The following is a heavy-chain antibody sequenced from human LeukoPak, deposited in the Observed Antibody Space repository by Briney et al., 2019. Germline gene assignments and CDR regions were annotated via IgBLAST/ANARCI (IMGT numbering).Heavy chain of an antibody. D-gene: IGHD3-10*01. CDR3: ARGQYYYGSGSYAKLDY. CDR1: GFTFSNAW. Sequence: GSLRLSCAASGFTFSNAWMSWVRQAPGKGLEWIGRIYTSGSTNYNPSLKSRVTMSVDTSKNQFSLKLSSVTAADTAVYYCARGQYYYGSGSYAKLDYWGQGTLVTVSS. J-gene: IGHJ4*02. V-gene: IGHV4-4*07. CDR2: IYTSGST.